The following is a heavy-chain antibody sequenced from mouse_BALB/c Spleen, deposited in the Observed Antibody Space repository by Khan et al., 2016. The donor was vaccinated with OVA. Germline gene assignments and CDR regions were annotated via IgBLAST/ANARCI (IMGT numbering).Heavy chain of an antibody. D-gene: IGHD2-4*01. V-gene: IGHV5-9-2*01. CDR1: GFNFSSYG. CDR2: ISGGGTYT. CDR3: ARCRTTRIMTGFDY. Sequence: EVQLQESGGGLVKPGGSLKLSCVVSGFNFSSYGMSWVRQTPEKRLEWVATISGGGTYTFYSDIEKGRFTISRDNDKKNLYLQMSSLRSEDTALYDCARCRTTRIMTGFDYWGQGTLVTVSA. J-gene: IGHJ3*01.